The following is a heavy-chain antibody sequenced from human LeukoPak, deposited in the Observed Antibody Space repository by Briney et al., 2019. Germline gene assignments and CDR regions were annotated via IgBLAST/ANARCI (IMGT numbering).Heavy chain of an antibody. Sequence: GGSLRLSCAASGFTFSSYAMSWVRQAPGKGLEWVPAISGSGGSTYYADSVKGRFTISRDNSKNTLYLQMNSLRAEDTAVYYCAKDVDFWSGYYTFDYWGQGTLVTVSS. CDR2: ISGSGGST. V-gene: IGHV3-23*01. D-gene: IGHD3-3*01. CDR3: AKDVDFWSGYYTFDY. CDR1: GFTFSSYA. J-gene: IGHJ4*02.